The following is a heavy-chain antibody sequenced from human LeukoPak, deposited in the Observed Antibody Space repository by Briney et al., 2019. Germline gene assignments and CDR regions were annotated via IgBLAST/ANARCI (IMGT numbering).Heavy chain of an antibody. CDR2: IYSGGST. CDR1: GFTVSSNY. D-gene: IGHD3-22*01. CDR3: ARLYYYDMSYFDY. Sequence: GGSLRLSCAASGFTVSSNYMSWVRQAPGKGLEWVSVIYSGGSTYYADSVKGRFTTSRDNSKNTLYLQMNSLRAEDTAVYYCARLYYYDMSYFDYWGQGTLVTVSS. J-gene: IGHJ4*02. V-gene: IGHV3-53*01.